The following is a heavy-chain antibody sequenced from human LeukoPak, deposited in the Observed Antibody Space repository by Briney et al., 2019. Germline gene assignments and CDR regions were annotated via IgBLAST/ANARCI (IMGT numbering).Heavy chain of an antibody. D-gene: IGHD3-3*01. CDR3: ARLREIPVFGVVTKSTSYFDY. V-gene: IGHV3-74*01. Sequence: PAGGSLRLSCAASGFTFSSYWMHWVRQAPGKGLVWVSRINSDGSSTSYADSVKGRFTISRDNAKNTLYLQMNSLRAEDTAVYYCARLREIPVFGVVTKSTSYFDYWGQGTLVTVSS. J-gene: IGHJ4*02. CDR2: INSDGSST. CDR1: GFTFSSYW.